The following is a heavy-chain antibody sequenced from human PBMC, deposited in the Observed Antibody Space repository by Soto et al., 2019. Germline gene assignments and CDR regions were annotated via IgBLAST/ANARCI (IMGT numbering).Heavy chain of an antibody. CDR3: ARDPGVVERAVVVAAWHPGMDV. CDR2: INAGNGNT. D-gene: IGHD2-15*01. V-gene: IGHV1-3*01. J-gene: IGHJ6*04. Sequence: WGRHEPRKRREWMGWINAGNGNTKYSHKFQGRVTITRDTSASTAYMELSSLRSEDTAVYYCARDPGVVERAVVVAAWHPGMDVWGNRTTVIV.